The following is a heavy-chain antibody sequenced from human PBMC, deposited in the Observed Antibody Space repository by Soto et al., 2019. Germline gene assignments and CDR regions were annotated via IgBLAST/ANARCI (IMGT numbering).Heavy chain of an antibody. CDR2: IKPNSGGI. V-gene: IGHV1-2*02. CDR3: ARVANTGYAVGRFDS. Sequence: ASVQVSCKASGYTFTGYYIHWVRQAPGQGLEWMGWIKPNSGGINYAQKFQGRVTMTRDTSISTAYMELSRLTSDDTAVYYCARVANTGYAVGRFDSWGQGTLVTVSS. CDR1: GYTFTGYY. J-gene: IGHJ4*02. D-gene: IGHD5-18*01.